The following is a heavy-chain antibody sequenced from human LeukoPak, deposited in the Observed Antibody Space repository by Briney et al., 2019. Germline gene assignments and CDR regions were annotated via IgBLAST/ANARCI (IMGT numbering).Heavy chain of an antibody. D-gene: IGHD5-18*01. Sequence: TGGSLRLSCAASGFTFSSYGMHWVRQVPGKGLEWVANIKQDGSEKYFVDSLKGRFTISRDNAKNSLYLQMNSLRAEDTAVYYCTRDRGWIQHDIWGQGTMVTVSS. CDR2: IKQDGSEK. V-gene: IGHV3-7*01. J-gene: IGHJ3*02. CDR3: TRDRGWIQHDI. CDR1: GFTFSSYG.